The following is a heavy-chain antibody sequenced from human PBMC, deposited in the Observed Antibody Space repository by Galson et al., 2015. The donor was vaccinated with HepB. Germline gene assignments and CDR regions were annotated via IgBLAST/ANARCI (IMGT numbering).Heavy chain of an antibody. CDR1: GFTFSSYT. CDR2: ILYDGSNK. Sequence: SLRLSCAASGFTFSSYTMHWVRQAPGQGLEWVAVILYDGSNKYYADSVKGRFTISRDNSKNTLDLQMNSLRGEDTAVYYCARDKGCSSTSCYTGRYYYGMDVWGQGTTVTVSS. D-gene: IGHD2-2*02. J-gene: IGHJ6*02. CDR3: ARDKGCSSTSCYTGRYYYGMDV. V-gene: IGHV3-30-3*01.